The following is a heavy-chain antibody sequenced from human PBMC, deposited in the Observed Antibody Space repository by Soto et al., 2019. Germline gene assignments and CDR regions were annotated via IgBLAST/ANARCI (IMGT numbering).Heavy chain of an antibody. V-gene: IGHV4-31*03. CDR2: IYYSGST. CDR1: GGSISSGGYY. CDR3: ARDRYPAYFQH. Sequence: QVRLQESGPGLVKPSQTLSLTCTVSGGSISSGGYYWSWIRQHPGKGLEWIGYIYYSGSTYYNPSLKSRVTISVDTSKNQFSLKLSSVTAADTAVYSCARDRYPAYFQHWGQGTLVTVSS. J-gene: IGHJ1*01. D-gene: IGHD2-15*01.